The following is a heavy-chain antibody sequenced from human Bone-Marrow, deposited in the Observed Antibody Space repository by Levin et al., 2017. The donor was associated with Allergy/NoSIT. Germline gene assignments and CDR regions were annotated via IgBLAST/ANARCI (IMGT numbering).Heavy chain of an antibody. CDR1: GFPFSDHW. D-gene: IGHD2-21*02. CDR3: TRHCGGDCYSPSAFEY. V-gene: IGHV3-74*01. Sequence: LSLTCAASGFPFSDHWMHWVRPAPGKGLVWVSRIKSDGSLTSYADFVKGRFSISRDNAKNTLYLQMNSLSAEDTAVYFCTRHCGGDCYSPSAFEYWGQGIPVTVSS. CDR2: IKSDGSLT. J-gene: IGHJ4*02.